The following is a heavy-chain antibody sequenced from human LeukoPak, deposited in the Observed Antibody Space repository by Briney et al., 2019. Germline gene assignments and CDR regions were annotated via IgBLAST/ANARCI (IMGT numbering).Heavy chain of an antibody. CDR2: ISSSSSTL. J-gene: IGHJ3*02. CDR3: ARDGRPFDI. CDR1: GFTFSSYS. V-gene: IGHV3-48*02. Sequence: GGSRRRSCAAPGFTFSSYSMRRVRQAPGKGLEWVAYISSSSSTLHYADPVKGRFTISRDNAKNSLYLQMNSLRDEDTAVYYCARDGRPFDIWGQGTMVTVSS.